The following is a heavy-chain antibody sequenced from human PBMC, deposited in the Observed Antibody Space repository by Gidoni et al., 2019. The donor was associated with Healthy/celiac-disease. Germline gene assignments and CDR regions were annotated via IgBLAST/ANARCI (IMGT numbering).Heavy chain of an antibody. CDR1: GFTFDDYA. J-gene: IGHJ6*02. D-gene: IGHD2-15*01. CDR3: AKDIGWSIGPVCGGSCSSQEVGMDV. CDR2: ISWDGGST. Sequence: EVQLVESGGVVVQPGGSLRLSCAASGFTFDDYAMHWVRQAPGKGLEWVSLISWDGGSTYYADSVKGRFTISRDNSKNSLYLQMNSLRAEDTALYYCAKDIGWSIGPVCGGSCSSQEVGMDVWGQGTTVTVSS. V-gene: IGHV3-43D*03.